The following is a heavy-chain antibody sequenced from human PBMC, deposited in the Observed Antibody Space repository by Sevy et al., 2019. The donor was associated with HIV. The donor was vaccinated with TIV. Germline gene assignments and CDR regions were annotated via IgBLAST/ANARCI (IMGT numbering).Heavy chain of an antibody. Sequence: GGSLRLSCVASGFTLNSYWMSWVRQAPGKGLEWVANIKQDGSVKYYVDSVKGRFTISRDNARNLLYLQMNSLGVEDTALYYCVRAIAADGSFWGQGTLVTVSS. J-gene: IGHJ4*02. D-gene: IGHD6-13*01. CDR2: IKQDGSVK. CDR3: VRAIAADGSF. V-gene: IGHV3-7*01. CDR1: GFTLNSYW.